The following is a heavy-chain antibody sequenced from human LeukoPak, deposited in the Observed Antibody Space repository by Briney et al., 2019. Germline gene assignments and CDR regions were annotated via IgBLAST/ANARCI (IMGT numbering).Heavy chain of an antibody. CDR1: GYTFTSYY. CDR2: ISPSGGST. Sequence: ASVKVSCKASGYTFTSYYMHWVRQAPGQGLEWMGIISPSGGSTSYAQKFQGRVTMTRDTSTSTVYMELSSLRSEDTAVYYCASGLTTVTSAFDIWGQGTMVTVSS. CDR3: ASGLTTVTSAFDI. J-gene: IGHJ3*02. D-gene: IGHD4-17*01. V-gene: IGHV1-46*01.